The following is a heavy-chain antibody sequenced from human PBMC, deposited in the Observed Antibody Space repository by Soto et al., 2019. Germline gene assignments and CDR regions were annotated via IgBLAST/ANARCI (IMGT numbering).Heavy chain of an antibody. J-gene: IGHJ4*02. CDR1: GYTFSNYG. CDR2: ISGYNGNT. Sequence: ASVKVSCKASGYTFSNYGINWVRQAPGQGLEWMGWISGYNGNTNYAQKFQDRVTMTTDTSASTAYMELWSLRSDDTAMYYCARDHSSSWHDFDYWGQGTLVTSPQ. CDR3: ARDHSSSWHDFDY. D-gene: IGHD6-13*01. V-gene: IGHV1-18*01.